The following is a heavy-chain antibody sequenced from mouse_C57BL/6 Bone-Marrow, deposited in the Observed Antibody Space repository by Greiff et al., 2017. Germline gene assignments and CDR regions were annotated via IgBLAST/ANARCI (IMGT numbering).Heavy chain of an antibody. CDR2: IKPNNGGT. CDR3: ARSGYDYDPRSMGY. V-gene: IGHV1-18*01. CDR1: GYTFTDYN. Sequence: EVQGVESGPELVKPGASVKIPCKASGYTFTDYNMDWVKQSHGKSLAWIGDIKPNNGGTIYNQKFKGKATLPVDKSSSTAYMELRSLTSEDTAVYYCARSGYDYDPRSMGYWGQGTSVTVSS. D-gene: IGHD2-4*01. J-gene: IGHJ4*01.